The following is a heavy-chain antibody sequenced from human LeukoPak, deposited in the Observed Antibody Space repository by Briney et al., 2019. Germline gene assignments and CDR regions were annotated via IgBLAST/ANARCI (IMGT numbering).Heavy chain of an antibody. J-gene: IGHJ3*02. D-gene: IGHD6-19*01. V-gene: IGHV4-39*01. CDR2: IHYSGST. CDR1: GGSISSRSYY. Sequence: SETLSLTCTVSGGSISSRSYYWGWVRQPPGKGLEWTGSIHYSGSTYYDASFKSRVTMSVDTSKNQFSLKLNSVTAADTAVYYCARHYRGALAGTMGAFDIWGQGTMVTVSS. CDR3: ARHYRGALAGTMGAFDI.